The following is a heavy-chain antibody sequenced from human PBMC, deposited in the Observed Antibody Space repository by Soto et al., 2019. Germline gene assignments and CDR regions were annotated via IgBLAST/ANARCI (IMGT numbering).Heavy chain of an antibody. CDR2: IIPILGIA. D-gene: IGHD4-17*01. CDR3: ASPVGDYGDPYFDY. Sequence: SVKVSCKASGGTFSSYTISWVRQAPGQGLEWMGRIIPILGIANYAQKFQVSVTITADNSTSTAYMDLSSLRSEDTAVYYCASPVGDYGDPYFDYWGQGTLVTVSS. J-gene: IGHJ4*02. CDR1: GGTFSSYT. V-gene: IGHV1-69*02.